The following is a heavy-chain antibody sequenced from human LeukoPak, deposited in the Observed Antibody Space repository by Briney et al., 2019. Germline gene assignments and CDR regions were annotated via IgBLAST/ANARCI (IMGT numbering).Heavy chain of an antibody. J-gene: IGHJ4*02. Sequence: ASVTVSCKASVYTFTNYYIHWLRQAPGQGLEWVAIVDPKTGDSKNAQIFEGRVTMTWDATIATAYMELIGLRSDDTALYYCARDYPHQRFVYWGQGTLVSVSS. CDR3: ARDYPHQRFVY. D-gene: IGHD3-16*01. CDR2: VDPKTGDS. V-gene: IGHV1-2*02. CDR1: VYTFTNYY.